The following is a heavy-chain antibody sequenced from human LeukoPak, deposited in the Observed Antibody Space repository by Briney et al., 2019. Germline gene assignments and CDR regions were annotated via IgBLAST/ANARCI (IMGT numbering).Heavy chain of an antibody. CDR3: ARPDVAGTDYGGFQGAFDS. CDR1: GYTFTNYG. Sequence: ASVTVSCKASGYTFTNYGITWVRQAPGQGLEWMGWISASNGDTHYSEKFQDRITVTTDTSTSTAYMELRSLVSDDTAVYYCARPDVAGTDYGGFQGAFDSWGQGTLVTVSS. V-gene: IGHV1-18*01. J-gene: IGHJ4*02. D-gene: IGHD4-23*01. CDR2: ISASNGDT.